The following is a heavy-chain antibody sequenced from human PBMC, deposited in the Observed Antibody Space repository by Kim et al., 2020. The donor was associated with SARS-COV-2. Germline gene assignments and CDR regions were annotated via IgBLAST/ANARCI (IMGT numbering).Heavy chain of an antibody. D-gene: IGHD6-19*01. CDR3: ARADPGVRYSSGWIFDY. CDR2: INAGNGNT. CDR1: GYTFTSYA. Sequence: ASVKVSCKASGYTFTSYAMHWVRQARGQRLEWMGWINAGNGNTKYSQKFQGRVTITRDTSASTAYMELSSLRSEDTAVYYCARADPGVRYSSGWIFDYWGQGTLVTVSS. J-gene: IGHJ4*02. V-gene: IGHV1-3*01.